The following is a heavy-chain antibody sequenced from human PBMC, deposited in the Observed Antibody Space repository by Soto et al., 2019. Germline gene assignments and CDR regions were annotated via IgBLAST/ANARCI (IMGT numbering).Heavy chain of an antibody. Sequence: QVQLVESGGGVVQPGRSLRLSCAASGFTFSSYGMHWVRQAPGKGLEWVAVIWYDGSNKYYADSVKGRFTISRDNSKNTLYLQMNSLRAEDTAVYYCARVGYYYGSGSYSFDYWGQGTLVTVSS. D-gene: IGHD3-10*01. J-gene: IGHJ4*02. CDR3: ARVGYYYGSGSYSFDY. CDR1: GFTFSSYG. CDR2: IWYDGSNK. V-gene: IGHV3-33*01.